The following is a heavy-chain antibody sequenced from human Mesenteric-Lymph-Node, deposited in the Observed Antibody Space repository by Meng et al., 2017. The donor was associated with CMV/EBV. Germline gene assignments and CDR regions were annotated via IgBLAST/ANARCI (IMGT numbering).Heavy chain of an antibody. V-gene: IGHV4-31*02. Sequence: VSGASITSGGYYWSWIRQLPGKGLEWIGEVKPGGGPNYNPSVKSRLSISIDTSKNQVSLKLSSVTAADTAVYYCARGRGKYFAYFDYWGQGALVTVSS. CDR3: ARGRGKYFAYFDY. CDR1: GASITSGGYY. CDR2: VKPGGGP. J-gene: IGHJ4*02. D-gene: IGHD3-10*01.